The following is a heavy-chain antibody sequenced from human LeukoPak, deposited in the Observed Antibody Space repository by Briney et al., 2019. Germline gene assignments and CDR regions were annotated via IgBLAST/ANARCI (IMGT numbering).Heavy chain of an antibody. V-gene: IGHV1-2*02. CDR3: ATLTGGVDPPP. CDR1: GYTFTGYY. Sequence: ASVKVSCKASGYTFTGYYMHWVRQAPGQGLEWMGWINPNSGGTNYAQKFQGRVTMTEDTSTDTAYMELSSLRSEDTAVYYCATLTGGVDPPPWGQGTLVTVSS. D-gene: IGHD3-16*01. J-gene: IGHJ5*02. CDR2: INPNSGGT.